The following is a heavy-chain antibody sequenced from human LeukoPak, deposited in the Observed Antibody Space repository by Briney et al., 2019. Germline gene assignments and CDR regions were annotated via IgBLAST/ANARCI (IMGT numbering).Heavy chain of an antibody. CDR3: ARGYNYGYEY. V-gene: IGHV1-2*06. D-gene: IGHD5-18*01. Sequence: ASVKVSCKASGYTFTGYYMHWVRQAPGQGPEWMGRINPNSGDTNYAQKFQGRVTMTRDTSISTAYMELSSPRSDDTAVYYCARGYNYGYEYWGQGTLVTVSS. J-gene: IGHJ4*02. CDR1: GYTFTGYY. CDR2: INPNSGDT.